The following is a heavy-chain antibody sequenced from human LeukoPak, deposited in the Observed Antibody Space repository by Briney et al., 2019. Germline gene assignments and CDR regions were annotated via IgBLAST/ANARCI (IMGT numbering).Heavy chain of an antibody. CDR2: VYHSGST. CDR3: AGAYCGGDCYSGRAFDI. Sequence: SETLSLTCAVYGGSFSGYYWSWIRQPPGKGLEWIGEVYHSGSTNYYPSLKSRVTISIEKSKNQFSLKLSSVTAADTAVYYCAGAYCGGDCYSGRAFDIWGQGTMVTVYS. J-gene: IGHJ3*02. CDR1: GGSFSGYY. D-gene: IGHD2-21*02. V-gene: IGHV4-34*01.